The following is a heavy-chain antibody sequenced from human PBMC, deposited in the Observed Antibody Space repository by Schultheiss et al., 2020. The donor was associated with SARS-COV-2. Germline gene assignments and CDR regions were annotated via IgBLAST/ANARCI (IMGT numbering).Heavy chain of an antibody. CDR2: ISGSGGST. J-gene: IGHJ4*02. D-gene: IGHD3-3*01. CDR1: GFTFSSYA. Sequence: GGSLRLSCAASGFTFSSYAMSWVRQAPGKGLEWVSAISGSGGSTYYADSVNGRFTISRDNSKNTLYLQMNSLRAEDTAVYYCANSGPYDFWSGYQNYFDYWGQGTLVTVSS. CDR3: ANSGPYDFWSGYQNYFDY. V-gene: IGHV3-23*01.